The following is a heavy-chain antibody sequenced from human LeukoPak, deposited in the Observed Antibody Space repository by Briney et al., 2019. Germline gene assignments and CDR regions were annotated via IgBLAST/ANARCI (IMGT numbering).Heavy chain of an antibody. CDR1: GFTFSHAW. J-gene: IGHJ4*02. Sequence: PGGSLRLSCAASGFTFSHAWMSWVRQAPGKGLEWVGRVKSKTDGATTDYAAPVKGRFSISRDDAKNMLFLQMNSLKTEDTAVYYCTTASAVAYWGQGTLVTVSS. V-gene: IGHV3-15*01. CDR3: TTASAVAY. CDR2: VKSKTDGATT.